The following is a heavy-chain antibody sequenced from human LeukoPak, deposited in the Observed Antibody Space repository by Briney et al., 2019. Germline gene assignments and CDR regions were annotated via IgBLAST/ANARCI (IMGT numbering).Heavy chain of an antibody. Sequence: PSETLSLTCTVSGDSITSSTYYWGWIRQPPGKGLEWIGSIYYSGTTYYNPSLKSRVIISVDTSKNHFSLKLSSVTAADTAVYYCAQDHPVNCSTDPWGQGTLVTVSS. CDR3: AQDHPVNCSTDP. J-gene: IGHJ5*02. CDR2: IYYSGTT. CDR1: GDSITSSTYY. V-gene: IGHV4-39*02. D-gene: IGHD3-10*02.